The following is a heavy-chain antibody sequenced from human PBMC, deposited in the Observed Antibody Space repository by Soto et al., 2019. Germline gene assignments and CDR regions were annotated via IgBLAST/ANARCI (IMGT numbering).Heavy chain of an antibody. CDR3: ARLVGAADYYYGMDV. J-gene: IGHJ6*02. CDR1: GGTFSSYT. Sequence: EASVKVSCKASGGTFSSYTISWVRQAPGQGLEWMGRIIPILGIANYAQKFQGRVTITADKSTSTAYMELSSLRSEDTAVYYCARLVGAADYYYGMDVWGQGTTVTVSS. CDR2: IIPILGIA. D-gene: IGHD1-26*01. V-gene: IGHV1-69*02.